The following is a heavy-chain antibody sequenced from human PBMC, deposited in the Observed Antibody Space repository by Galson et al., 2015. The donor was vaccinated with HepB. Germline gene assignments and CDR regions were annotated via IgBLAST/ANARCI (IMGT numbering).Heavy chain of an antibody. D-gene: IGHD3-3*01. J-gene: IGHJ6*03. V-gene: IGHV3-48*01. CDR3: ARMKSALRFLENMDV. Sequence: SLRLSCAASGFTFSSYSMNWVRQAPGKGLEWVSYISSSSSTIYYADSVKGRFTIPRDNAKNSLYLQMNSLRAEDTAVYYCARMKSALRFLENMDVWGKGTTVTVSS. CDR1: GFTFSSYS. CDR2: ISSSSSTI.